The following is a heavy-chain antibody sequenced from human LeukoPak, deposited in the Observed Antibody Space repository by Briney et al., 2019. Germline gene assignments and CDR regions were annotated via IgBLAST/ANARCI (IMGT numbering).Heavy chain of an antibody. Sequence: SQTLSLTCAISGDSVSSNSAAWNWLRQSPSRGLEWLGRTYYRSKWSSDYAVSMESRIIIYSDTSKNQFSLHLNSVTPEDTAVYYCARGRSWPLDSWGQGTLVTVSS. V-gene: IGHV6-1*01. J-gene: IGHJ4*02. CDR3: ARGRSWPLDS. CDR2: TYYRSKWSS. D-gene: IGHD6-13*01. CDR1: GDSVSSNSAA.